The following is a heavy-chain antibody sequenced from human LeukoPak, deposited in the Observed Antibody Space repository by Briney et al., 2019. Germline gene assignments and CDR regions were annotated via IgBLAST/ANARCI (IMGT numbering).Heavy chain of an antibody. D-gene: IGHD1-1*01. CDR1: GYIFTTYS. J-gene: IGHJ5*02. CDR2: ISTYSGNI. Sequence: GASEKVSCKASGYIFTTYSISWVRQAPGQELEWMGWISTYSGNINYAQKFQGRVTMTTDTSTSTAYMELRSLRSDDTAMYYCAIDRPSAIGTTARFDPWGQGTLVAVSS. V-gene: IGHV1-18*04. CDR3: AIDRPSAIGTTARFDP.